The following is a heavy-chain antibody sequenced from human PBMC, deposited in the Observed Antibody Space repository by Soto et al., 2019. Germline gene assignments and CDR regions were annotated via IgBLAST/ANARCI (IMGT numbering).Heavy chain of an antibody. V-gene: IGHV3-7*01. Sequence: GGSLRLSCAASGFTFSSYWMSWVRQAPGKGLEWVANIKQDGSEKYYVDSVKGRFTISRDNAKNSLYLQMNSLRAEDTAVYYCARAPGGVAQYYYYMDVLGKGTTVTVSS. CDR2: IKQDGSEK. D-gene: IGHD3-16*01. CDR3: ARAPGGVAQYYYYMDV. CDR1: GFTFSSYW. J-gene: IGHJ6*03.